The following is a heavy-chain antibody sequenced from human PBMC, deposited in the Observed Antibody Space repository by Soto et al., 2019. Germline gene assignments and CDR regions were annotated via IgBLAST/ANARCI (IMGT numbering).Heavy chain of an antibody. J-gene: IGHJ5*02. CDR3: ARDPQYYDILTGYSDNWFDP. CDR2: IYHLGNP. CDR1: GGSTSSRSSY. D-gene: IGHD3-9*01. V-gene: IGHV4-39*02. Sequence: PETLSLTSIVPGGSTSSRSSYWGWIRQPPGKGMEWMGSIYHLGNPYSNPSLGSRVTISVDKSKNQFFLKLNSVTAADTAVYYCARDPQYYDILTGYSDNWFDPWGQGTLVTVSS.